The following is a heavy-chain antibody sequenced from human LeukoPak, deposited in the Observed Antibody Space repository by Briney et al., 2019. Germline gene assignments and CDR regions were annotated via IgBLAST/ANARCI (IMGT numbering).Heavy chain of an antibody. Sequence: SETLSLTCAVYGGSFSGYYWSWIRQPPGKGLEWIGEINHSGSTNYNPSLKSRVTISVDTSKNQFSLKLSSETAAEPAVYYCARPANILLWFGGASLNYMDVWGKGTTVTISS. CDR1: GGSFSGYY. J-gene: IGHJ6*03. CDR3: ARPANILLWFGGASLNYMDV. CDR2: INHSGST. D-gene: IGHD3-10*01. V-gene: IGHV4-34*01.